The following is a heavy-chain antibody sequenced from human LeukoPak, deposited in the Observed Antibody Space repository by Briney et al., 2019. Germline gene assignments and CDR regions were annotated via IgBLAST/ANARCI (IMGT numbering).Heavy chain of an antibody. CDR1: GFTFRSYA. CDR3: ASADSVLRYFDWSAPTFDY. Sequence: GGSLRLSCAASGFTFRSYAMTWVRQAPGKGLEWVSSISSSSSYIYYADSVKGRFTISRDNAKNSLYLQMNSLRAEDTAVYYCASADSVLRYFDWSAPTFDYWGQGTLVTVSS. V-gene: IGHV3-21*01. CDR2: ISSSSSYI. D-gene: IGHD3-9*01. J-gene: IGHJ4*02.